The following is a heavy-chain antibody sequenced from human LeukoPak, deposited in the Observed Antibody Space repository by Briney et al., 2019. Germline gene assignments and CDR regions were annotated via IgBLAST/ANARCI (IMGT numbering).Heavy chain of an antibody. D-gene: IGHD3-10*01. CDR1: GYTFTSYD. CDR3: RLGSGSYYNGGAGFDP. J-gene: IGHJ5*02. V-gene: IGHV1-8*01. Sequence: ASVKVPCKASGYTFTSYDINWVRQATGQGLEWMGWMNPNSGNTGYAQKFQGRVTMTRNTSISTAYMELSSLRSEDTAVYYCRLGSGSYYNGGAGFDPWGQGTLVTVSS. CDR2: MNPNSGNT.